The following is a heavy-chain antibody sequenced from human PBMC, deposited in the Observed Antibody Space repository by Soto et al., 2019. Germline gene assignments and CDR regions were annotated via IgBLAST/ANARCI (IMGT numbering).Heavy chain of an antibody. CDR1: GFTFSSYG. J-gene: IGHJ6*02. CDR3: ARVTWENDPTRKKDSYYGMDV. Sequence: PGGSLRLSCAASGFTFSSYGMHWVRQAPGKGLEWVSYISSSGTTIFYADSAKGRFTISRDNAKNSLFLQMTTLRTEDTALYYCARVTWENDPTRKKDSYYGMDVWGQGTTVTVSS. CDR2: ISSSGTTI. V-gene: IGHV3-48*04. D-gene: IGHD1-26*01.